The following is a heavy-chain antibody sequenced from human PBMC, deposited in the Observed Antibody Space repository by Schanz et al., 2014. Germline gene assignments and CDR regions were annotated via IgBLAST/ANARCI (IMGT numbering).Heavy chain of an antibody. J-gene: IGHJ3*02. CDR1: GFTFSAYW. V-gene: IGHV3-7*01. CDR2: IKKDGSEK. Sequence: EVQLVESGGGLVQPGGSLRLSCAASGFTFSAYWMTWVRQAPGKGLEWVANIKKDGSEKYYADSVKGRFTISRDNTKNSLYLQVNSLRAEDTGVYFCAKDRWRATVMVDAFDIWGQGTKVTVSS. D-gene: IGHD4-4*01. CDR3: AKDRWRATVMVDAFDI.